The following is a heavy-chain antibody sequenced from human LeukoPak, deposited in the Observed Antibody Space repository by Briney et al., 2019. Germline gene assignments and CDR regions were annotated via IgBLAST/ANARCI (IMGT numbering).Heavy chain of an antibody. J-gene: IGHJ2*01. V-gene: IGHV4-34*01. CDR1: GVSFSGYY. CDR3: ARAKDSDYYDGTWYFAI. D-gene: IGHD3-22*01. Sequence: SETQSLTCALDGVSFSGYYWSWVRQPPGKGLEWIGDINRSGSTSYNPSLKSRVTISVDTSKNQFSLMLTSVTAADKAVYYCARAKDSDYYDGTWYFAIWGRGTLVTVSS. CDR2: INRSGST.